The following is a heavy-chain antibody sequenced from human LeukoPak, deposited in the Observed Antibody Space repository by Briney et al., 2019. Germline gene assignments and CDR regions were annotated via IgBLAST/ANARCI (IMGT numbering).Heavy chain of an antibody. Sequence: ASVKVSCKASGYTFTSYYMHWVRQAPGQGLEWMGIISPSGGSTSYAQKFQGRVTMTRDTSTTTVYMELSGLRSEDTAVYYCARAYCGGDCYSLYFQHWGQGTLVTVSS. CDR1: GYTFTSYY. CDR2: ISPSGGST. D-gene: IGHD2-21*02. V-gene: IGHV1-46*01. CDR3: ARAYCGGDCYSLYFQH. J-gene: IGHJ1*01.